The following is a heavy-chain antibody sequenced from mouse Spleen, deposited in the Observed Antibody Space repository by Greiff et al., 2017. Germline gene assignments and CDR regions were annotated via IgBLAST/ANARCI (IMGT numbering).Heavy chain of an antibody. CDR2: IDPETGGT. CDR1: GYTFTDYE. CDR3: TRQGPYY. V-gene: IGHV1-15*01. J-gene: IGHJ2*01. Sequence: VKLQESGAELVRPGASVTLSCKASGYTFTDYEMHWVKQTPVHGLEWIGAIDPETGGTAYNQKFKGKAILTADKSSSTAYMELRSLTSEDSAVYYCTRQGPYYWGQGTTLTVSS.